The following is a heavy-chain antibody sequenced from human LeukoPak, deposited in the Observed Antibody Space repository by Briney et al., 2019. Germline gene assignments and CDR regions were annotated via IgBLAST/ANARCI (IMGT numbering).Heavy chain of an antibody. CDR3: ARAPSEVGGYYPEYFRH. CDR1: GFTFSRYW. D-gene: IGHD3-22*01. J-gene: IGHJ1*01. Sequence: PGRSLRLSCEASGFTFSRYWMHWVRQARGKGLVWVLRIKSDGKTNYADSVKGRFTISRDNAKNTVSLQMDSLRAEDTGVYYCARAPSEVGGYYPEYFRHWGQGTLVTVSS. V-gene: IGHV3-74*01. CDR2: IKSDGKT.